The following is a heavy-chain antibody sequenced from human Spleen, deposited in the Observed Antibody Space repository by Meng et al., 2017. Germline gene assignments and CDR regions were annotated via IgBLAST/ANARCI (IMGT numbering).Heavy chain of an antibody. Sequence: QVQLVQAGPEVKKPGGPVKVSCKASGYTFTGYSMHWIRQAPGQGLEWMGRINPDSGTNYAQRFQGRVTLTWDTPISTAYMDLSSLRSEDTAVYYCARVDGSIDYWGQGTLVTVSS. CDR2: INPDSGT. CDR3: ARVDGSIDY. V-gene: IGHV1-2*06. CDR1: GYTFTGYS. D-gene: IGHD5-24*01. J-gene: IGHJ4*02.